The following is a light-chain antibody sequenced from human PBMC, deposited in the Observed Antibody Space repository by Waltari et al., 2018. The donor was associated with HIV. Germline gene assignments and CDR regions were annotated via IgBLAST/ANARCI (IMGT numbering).Light chain of an antibody. J-gene: IGLJ3*02. CDR1: NSHIGGYKS. V-gene: IGLV2-14*01. CDR3: SSFTGTTALV. Sequence: HSALTPPAPVSGSPAPYNTISCTGNNSHIGGYKSVSWFTQHPEKAPKLIIYEVSTRPSEMSNRFSGSKSGNTASLTISELQAEDEADYYCSSFTGTTALVFGGGTKLTVL. CDR2: EVS.